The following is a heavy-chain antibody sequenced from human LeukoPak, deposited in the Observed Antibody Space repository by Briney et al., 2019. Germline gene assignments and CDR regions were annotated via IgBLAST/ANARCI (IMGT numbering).Heavy chain of an antibody. CDR3: ARYAYYDILTGYRYFDY. D-gene: IGHD3-9*01. Sequence: SETLSLTCTVSGGSISSYYWSWIRQPPGKGLKWIGYIYYSGSTNYNPSLKSRVTISVDTSKNQFSLKLSSVTAADTAVYYCARYAYYDILTGYRYFDYWGQGTLVTVSS. CDR1: GGSISSYY. CDR2: IYYSGST. V-gene: IGHV4-59*01. J-gene: IGHJ4*02.